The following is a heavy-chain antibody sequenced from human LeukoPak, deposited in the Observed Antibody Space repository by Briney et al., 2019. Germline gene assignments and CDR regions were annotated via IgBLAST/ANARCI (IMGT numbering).Heavy chain of an antibody. CDR3: ASHRTKQVVRKYYDHMDV. D-gene: IGHD6-6*01. J-gene: IGHJ6*03. CDR2: IFYTGSA. CDR1: GGSISASY. V-gene: IGHV4-59*08. Sequence: PSETLSLTCTVSGGSISASYWIWIPQPPGKGLEWIGYIFYTGSANYNPSLKSRVTISVDTSKNQFSLKVTSVTAADTAVYYCASHRTKQVVRKYYDHMDVWGKGTTVTVSS.